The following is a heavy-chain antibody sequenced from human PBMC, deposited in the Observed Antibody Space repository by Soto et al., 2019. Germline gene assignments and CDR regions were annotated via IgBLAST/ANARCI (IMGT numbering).Heavy chain of an antibody. Sequence: DSVKVYCKVSGYTLTELSMHLVRQAPGKGLEWMGGFDPEDGETIYAQKFQGRVTMTEDTSTDTAYMELSSLRSEDTAVYYCAPSIRLYNWNYEAFDIWGQGTMVTVSS. CDR1: GYTLTELS. D-gene: IGHD1-7*01. J-gene: IGHJ3*02. CDR2: FDPEDGET. V-gene: IGHV1-24*01. CDR3: APSIRLYNWNYEAFDI.